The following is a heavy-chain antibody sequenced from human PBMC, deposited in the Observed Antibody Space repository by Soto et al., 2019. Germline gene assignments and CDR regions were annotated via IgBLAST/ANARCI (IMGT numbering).Heavy chain of an antibody. V-gene: IGHV3-48*03. CDR1: GFTLSSYE. CDR3: ARAGYSGSYYRWFDP. Sequence: EVQLVESGGGLVQPGGSLRLSCAASGFTLSSYEMNWVRQAPGKGLEWVSYISSSGSTIYYADSVKGRFTISRDNAKNSLYLQMNSLRAEDTAVYYCARAGYSGSYYRWFDPWGQGTLVTVSS. D-gene: IGHD1-26*01. J-gene: IGHJ5*02. CDR2: ISSSGSTI.